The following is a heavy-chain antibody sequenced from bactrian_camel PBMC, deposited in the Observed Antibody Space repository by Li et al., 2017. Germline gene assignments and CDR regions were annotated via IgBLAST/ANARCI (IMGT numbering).Heavy chain of an antibody. Sequence: DVQLVESGGGSVLAGGSLRLSCVASGYVTRDINMAWYRQAPGKGLEWVSDINSSGRTTNYADSVKGRFTISRDNAKNALYLQLSGLKTEDTAMYYSANSAAPRYCSGAYCPDGWANYWGQGTQVTVS. CDR3: ANSAAPRYCSGAYCPDGWANY. J-gene: IGHJ4*01. D-gene: IGHD2*01. CDR2: INSSGRTT. V-gene: IGHV3S40*01. CDR1: GYVTRDIN.